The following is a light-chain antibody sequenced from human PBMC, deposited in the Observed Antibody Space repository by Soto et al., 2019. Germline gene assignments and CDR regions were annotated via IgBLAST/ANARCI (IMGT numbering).Light chain of an antibody. CDR3: QQYGSSPRLT. V-gene: IGKV3-20*01. Sequence: EIVLTQSPATLSLSPGERATLSCRASQSVSSYLAWYQHKPGQAPRLLIYGASSRATGIPDRFSGSGSGTDFTLTISRLEPEDFAVYYCQQYGSSPRLTFGGGTKVDIK. CDR2: GAS. J-gene: IGKJ4*01. CDR1: QSVSSY.